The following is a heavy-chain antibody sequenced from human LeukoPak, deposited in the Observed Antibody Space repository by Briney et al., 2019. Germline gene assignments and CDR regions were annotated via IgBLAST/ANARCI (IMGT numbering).Heavy chain of an antibody. CDR2: MNPNSGNT. J-gene: IGHJ6*02. Sequence: GASVKASCKASGYTFTSYDINWARQATGQGLEWMGWMNPNSGNTGYAQKFQGRVTMTRNTSISTAYMELSSLRSEDTAVYYCARLRGYDILTGYSPYYYYGMDVWGQGTTVTVSS. D-gene: IGHD3-9*01. V-gene: IGHV1-8*01. CDR3: ARLRGYDILTGYSPYYYYGMDV. CDR1: GYTFTSYD.